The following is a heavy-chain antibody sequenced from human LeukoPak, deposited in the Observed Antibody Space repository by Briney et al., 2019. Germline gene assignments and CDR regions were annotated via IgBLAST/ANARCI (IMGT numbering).Heavy chain of an antibody. CDR3: ARLSVRSVYYFDC. D-gene: IGHD2/OR15-2a*01. Sequence: SETLSLTCTVSGDSIRNSYWGWIRQPPGKGLEWIGYIPTSGDINYNPSLKSRVTISLQTSKNQVSLKVNSVTAADTAVYFCARLSVRSVYYFDCWGQGTLVTVSS. CDR1: GDSIRNSY. J-gene: IGHJ4*02. V-gene: IGHV4-59*01. CDR2: IPTSGDI.